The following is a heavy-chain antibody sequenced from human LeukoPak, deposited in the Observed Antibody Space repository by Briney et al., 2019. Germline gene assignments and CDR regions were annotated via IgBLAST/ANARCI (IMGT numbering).Heavy chain of an antibody. CDR3: AKDPAGLYYFDY. CDR1: GFTFSSYA. CDR2: ISGSGGST. Sequence: PGGSLRLSGAASGFTFSSYAMSWVRQAPGKGLEWVSAISGSGGSTYYADSVKGRFTISRDNSKNTLYLQMNSLRAEDTAVYYCAKDPAGLYYFDYWGQGTLVTVSS. J-gene: IGHJ4*02. V-gene: IGHV3-23*01.